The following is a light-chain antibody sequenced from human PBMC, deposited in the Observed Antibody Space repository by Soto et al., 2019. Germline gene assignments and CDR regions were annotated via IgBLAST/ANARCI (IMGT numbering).Light chain of an antibody. CDR2: DNN. CDR1: SSNIGSNY. CDR3: GTWDSSLSAGV. J-gene: IGLJ3*02. Sequence: QSVLTQPPSVSAAPGQKVTISCSGSSSNIGSNYVSWYQHLSGTAPKLLIYDNNERPSGIPDRISGSKSGTSATLGITGLQTGDEADYYCGTWDSSLSAGVFGGGTKVTVL. V-gene: IGLV1-51*01.